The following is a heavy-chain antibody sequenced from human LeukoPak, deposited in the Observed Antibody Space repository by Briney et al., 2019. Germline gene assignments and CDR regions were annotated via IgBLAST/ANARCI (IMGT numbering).Heavy chain of an antibody. D-gene: IGHD3-10*01. V-gene: IGHV4-39*07. Sequence: SETLSLTCTVSGGSISSTYSWGWIRQPPGKGLEWIGNIYYSGHTYYSPSLKSRVTISVDTSKNQFSLKLSSVTAADTAVYYCARTTTVRGTYYMDVWGKGTTVTISS. CDR1: GGSISSTYS. CDR2: IYYSGHT. J-gene: IGHJ6*03. CDR3: ARTTTVRGTYYMDV.